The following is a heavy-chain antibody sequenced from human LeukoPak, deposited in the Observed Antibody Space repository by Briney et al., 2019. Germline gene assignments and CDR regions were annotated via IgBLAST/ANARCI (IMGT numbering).Heavy chain of an antibody. J-gene: IGHJ5*02. D-gene: IGHD5-24*01. V-gene: IGHV4-59*01. CDR1: GDSISDYY. Sequence: SETLSLTCTVSGDSISDYYWSWIRQPPGKGLEWIGEVYYSGSTHYNPSLKSRHTISVDTSKNQFSLRLRSVTAADTAMYYCARELDGDGGWFDPWGQGTLVTVSS. CDR3: ARELDGDGGWFDP. CDR2: VYYSGST.